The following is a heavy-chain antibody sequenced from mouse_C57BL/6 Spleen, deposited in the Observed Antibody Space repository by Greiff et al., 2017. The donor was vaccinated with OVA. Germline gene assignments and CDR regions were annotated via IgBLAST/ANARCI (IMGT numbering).Heavy chain of an antibody. J-gene: IGHJ1*03. CDR3: ARGGASWYLDD. D-gene: IGHD3-1*01. V-gene: IGHV1-80*01. CDR1: GYAFSSYW. CDR2: IYPCDGDT. Sequence: QVQLQQSGAELVKPGASVKLSCKASGYAFSSYWMNWVKQRPGQGLEWIGQIYPCDGDTNYNRKFKGKATVTADKSSSTAYMQLSSLTSEDSAVYISARGGASWYLDDWGKGTTITVSS.